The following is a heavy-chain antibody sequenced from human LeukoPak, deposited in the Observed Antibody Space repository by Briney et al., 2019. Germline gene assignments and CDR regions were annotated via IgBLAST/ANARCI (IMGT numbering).Heavy chain of an antibody. Sequence: GRSLRLYCAASGFTFSSYARHWVRQAPCKGLEWVAVISYDGSNKYYADSVRGRFTISRDNSKNTLYLQMNSLRAEDTAVYYCARDGGATSPAADYWGQGTLVTVSS. V-gene: IGHV3-30*04. J-gene: IGHJ4*02. D-gene: IGHD1-26*01. CDR3: ARDGGATSPAADY. CDR1: GFTFSSYA. CDR2: ISYDGSNK.